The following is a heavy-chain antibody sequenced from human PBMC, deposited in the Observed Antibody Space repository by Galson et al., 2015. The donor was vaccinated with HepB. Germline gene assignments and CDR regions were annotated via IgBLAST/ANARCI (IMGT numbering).Heavy chain of an antibody. V-gene: IGHV4-30-2*01. J-gene: IGHJ4*02. CDR2: IYHSGST. CDR3: ARGLSYYYGLRGAGY. CDR1: GGSISSGGYS. D-gene: IGHD3-10*01. Sequence: TCAVSGGSISSGGYSWSWIRQPPGKGLEWIGYIYHSGSTYYNPSLKSRVTISVDRSKNQFSLKLSSVTAADTAVYYCARGLSYYYGLRGAGYWGQGTLVTVSS.